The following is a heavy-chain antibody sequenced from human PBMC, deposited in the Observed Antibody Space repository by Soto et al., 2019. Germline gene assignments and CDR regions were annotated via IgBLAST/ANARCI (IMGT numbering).Heavy chain of an antibody. Sequence: GGSLRLSCAASGFTFSSYAMSWVRQAPGKGLEWVSAISGSGGSTYYADSVKGRFTISRDNSKNTLYLQMNSLRAEDTAVYYCASLVNYYYDSSGYMPYYFDYWGQGTLVTVSS. V-gene: IGHV3-23*01. CDR2: ISGSGGST. CDR1: GFTFSSYA. CDR3: ASLVNYYYDSSGYMPYYFDY. J-gene: IGHJ4*02. D-gene: IGHD3-22*01.